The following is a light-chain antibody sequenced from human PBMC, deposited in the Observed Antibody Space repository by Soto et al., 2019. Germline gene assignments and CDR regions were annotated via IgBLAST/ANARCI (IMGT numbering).Light chain of an antibody. J-gene: IGKJ2*01. CDR3: QQDNNWART. Sequence: EIVMTQSPATLSVSPGERATVSCRASQSVRRNLDWYQQKPGQAPRLLIYGASTRATGIPARFSGSGSGTEFTLTIGSLQSEDFAVYYCQQDNNWARTFGQGTKLEIK. CDR2: GAS. V-gene: IGKV3-15*01. CDR1: QSVRRN.